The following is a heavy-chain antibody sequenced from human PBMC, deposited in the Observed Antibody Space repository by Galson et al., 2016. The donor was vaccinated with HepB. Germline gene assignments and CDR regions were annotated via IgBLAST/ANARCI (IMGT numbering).Heavy chain of an antibody. D-gene: IGHD6-19*01. Sequence: SPRLSCAASGFTFSSYDMSWVRQVPGKGLEWVSGITASAYGTHYADSVKGRFTISRDNAKNTLYLQMDSLRAEDTALYHRAKGSGWYLDVAFDIWGQGTMVTVSS. CDR2: ITASAYGT. CDR3: AKGSGWYLDVAFDI. CDR1: GFTFSSYD. J-gene: IGHJ3*02. V-gene: IGHV3-23*01.